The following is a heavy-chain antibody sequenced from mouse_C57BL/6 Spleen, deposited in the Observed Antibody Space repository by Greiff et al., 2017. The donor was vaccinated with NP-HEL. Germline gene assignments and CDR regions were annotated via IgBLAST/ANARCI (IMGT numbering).Heavy chain of an antibody. CDR1: GYTFTSYW. D-gene: IGHD1-1*01. V-gene: IGHV1-64*01. Sequence: QVQLQQPGAELVKPGASVKLSCKASGYTFTSYWMHWVKQRPGQGLEWIGMIHPNSGSTNYNEKFKSKATLTVDKSSSTAYMQLSSLTSADSAVYYCAKPYYGSGYFDYWGQGTTLTVSS. J-gene: IGHJ2*01. CDR3: AKPYYGSGYFDY. CDR2: IHPNSGST.